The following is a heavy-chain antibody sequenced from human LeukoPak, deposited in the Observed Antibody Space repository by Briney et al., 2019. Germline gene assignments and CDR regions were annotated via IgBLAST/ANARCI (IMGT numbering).Heavy chain of an antibody. V-gene: IGHV1-18*01. CDR2: ISAYNGNT. CDR1: GYTFTSYG. J-gene: IGHJ3*02. D-gene: IGHD6-19*01. Sequence: ASVKVSCKASGYTFTSYGISWVRQAPGQGLEWMGWISAYNGNTNYAQKLQGRVTMTTDTSTSTAYMELRSLRSDDTAVYYCARPNSSGWYALWAFDIWGQGTMVTVSS. CDR3: ARPNSSGWYALWAFDI.